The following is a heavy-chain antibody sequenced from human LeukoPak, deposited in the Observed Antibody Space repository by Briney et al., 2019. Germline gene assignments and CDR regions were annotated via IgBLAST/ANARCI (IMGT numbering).Heavy chain of an antibody. Sequence: GGSLRLSCAASGFTFSSYAMSWVRQAPGKGLEWVSAISGSGGSTYYADSVKGRFTISRDNSKDTVYLQMNSLSAEDTAVYYCARWSPQSYGKYYLDSWGQGTLVTVSS. CDR1: GFTFSSYA. D-gene: IGHD1-26*01. CDR3: ARWSPQSYGKYYLDS. V-gene: IGHV3-23*01. CDR2: ISGSGGST. J-gene: IGHJ4*02.